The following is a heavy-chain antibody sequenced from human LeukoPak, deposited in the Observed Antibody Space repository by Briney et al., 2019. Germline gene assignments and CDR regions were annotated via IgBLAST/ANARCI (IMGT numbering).Heavy chain of an antibody. CDR1: GGSISSYY. V-gene: IGHV4-59*01. Sequence: SETLSLTCTVSGGSISSYYWSWLRQPPGKGLEWIGYIYYSGSTNYNPSLKSRVTISVDTSKNQFSLNLSSVTAADTAVYYCARGRGFSCGATTGFDYWGQGTLVTVSS. CDR3: ARGRGFSCGATTGFDY. D-gene: IGHD5-18*01. J-gene: IGHJ4*02. CDR2: IYYSGST.